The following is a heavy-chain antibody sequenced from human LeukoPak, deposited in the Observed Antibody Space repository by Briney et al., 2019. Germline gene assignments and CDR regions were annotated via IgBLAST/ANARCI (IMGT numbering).Heavy chain of an antibody. V-gene: IGHV4-59*12. CDR3: ARRGYCSGGSCQKGSWFDP. D-gene: IGHD2-15*01. CDR2: IYYSGST. Sequence: PSETLSLTCTVSGGSISSYYWSWIRQPPGKGLEWIGYIYYSGSTNYNPSLKSRVTISVDTSKNQFSLKLSSVTAADTAVYYCARRGYCSGGSCQKGSWFDPWGQGTLVTVSS. J-gene: IGHJ5*02. CDR1: GGSISSYY.